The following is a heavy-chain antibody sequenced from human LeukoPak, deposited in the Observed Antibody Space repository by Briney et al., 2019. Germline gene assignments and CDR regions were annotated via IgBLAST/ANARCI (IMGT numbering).Heavy chain of an antibody. CDR2: TRNKVGNYAT. Sequence: SGGSLRLSCAVSGYIFSDHYIDWVRQAPGKGLEWVGQTRNKVGNYATEYAASVKGRFTISRDDSRTSVYLQMNKLKAEDTAVYYCARKVGFFSTLDYGMDVWGQGTTVTVSS. CDR3: ARKVGFFSTLDYGMDV. V-gene: IGHV3-72*01. D-gene: IGHD3/OR15-3a*01. CDR1: GYIFSDHY. J-gene: IGHJ6*02.